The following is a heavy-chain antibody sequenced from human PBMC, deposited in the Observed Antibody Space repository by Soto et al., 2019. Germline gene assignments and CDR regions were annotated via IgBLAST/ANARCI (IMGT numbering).Heavy chain of an antibody. D-gene: IGHD3-16*01. Sequence: PSETLSLTCTVSGDSVRNQYWSWIRRPPGRGLEWIGYIYRSGSTKYNPSLKSRLIISVDTSKNQFSLKLSSVTAADTAVYYCARTLDYGHMDVWGKGTTVTDSS. CDR1: GDSVRNQY. J-gene: IGHJ6*03. V-gene: IGHV4-4*09. CDR2: IYRSGST. CDR3: ARTLDYGHMDV.